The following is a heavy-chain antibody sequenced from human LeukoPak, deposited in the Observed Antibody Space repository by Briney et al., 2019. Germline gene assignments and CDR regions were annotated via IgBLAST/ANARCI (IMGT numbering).Heavy chain of an antibody. CDR1: GGSISSGGYS. V-gene: IGHV4-30-2*01. J-gene: IGHJ4*02. D-gene: IGHD2-2*03. CDR2: ICHSGST. CDR3: ARGRWKTGMDSPYYFDF. Sequence: SETLSLTCAVSGGSISSGGYSWSWIRQPPGKGLEWIGYICHSGSTYYNPSLKSRVTMSVDTSRNQFSLKLTSVTAADTAVYYCARGRWKTGMDSPYYFDFWGQGTLVTVSS.